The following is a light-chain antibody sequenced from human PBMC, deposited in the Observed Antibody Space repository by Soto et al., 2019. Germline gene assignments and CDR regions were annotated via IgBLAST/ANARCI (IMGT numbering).Light chain of an antibody. Sequence: QSVLAQPPSASGTPGQRVTISCSGSSSNIGTDSVYWYQQLPGTAPKLLIYGNSNRPSGVPDRFSGSKSGTSASLAITGLQAEDEADYYCQSYDSSLRGWVFGGGTQLTVL. CDR1: SSNIGTDS. CDR3: QSYDSSLRGWV. CDR2: GNS. V-gene: IGLV1-40*01. J-gene: IGLJ3*02.